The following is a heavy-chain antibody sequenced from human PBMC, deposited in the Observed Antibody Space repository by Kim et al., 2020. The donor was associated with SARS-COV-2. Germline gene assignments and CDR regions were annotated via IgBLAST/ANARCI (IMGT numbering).Heavy chain of an antibody. CDR3: ASWGSGYYCDY. CDR1: GGSFSGYY. D-gene: IGHD3-22*01. CDR2: INHSGST. J-gene: IGHJ4*02. V-gene: IGHV4-34*01. Sequence: SETLSLTCAVYGGSFSGYYWSWIRQPPGKGLEWIGEINHSGSTNYNPSLKSRVTISVDTSKNQFSLKLSSVTAADTAVYYCASWGSGYYCDYWGQGTLVTVSS.